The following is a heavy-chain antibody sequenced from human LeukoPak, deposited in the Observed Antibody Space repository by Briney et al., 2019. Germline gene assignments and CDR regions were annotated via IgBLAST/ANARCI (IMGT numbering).Heavy chain of an antibody. D-gene: IGHD3-22*01. Sequence: PGGSLRLSCAASGFTFSSYAMSWVRQAPGKGLEWVSAIGGSGGSTYYADSVKGRFTISRDNSKNTLYLQMNSLRAEDTAVYYCAKDAYYDSSGYHFDYWGQGTLVTVSS. CDR3: AKDAYYDSSGYHFDY. CDR2: IGGSGGST. CDR1: GFTFSSYA. V-gene: IGHV3-23*01. J-gene: IGHJ4*02.